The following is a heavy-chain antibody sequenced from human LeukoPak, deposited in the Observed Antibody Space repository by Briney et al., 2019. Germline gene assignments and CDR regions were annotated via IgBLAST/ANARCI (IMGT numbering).Heavy chain of an antibody. CDR3: ARDSSRSGYYDF. V-gene: IGHV4-4*07. CDR1: GGSISTYY. CDR2: IYTSGST. D-gene: IGHD6-19*01. J-gene: IGHJ4*02. Sequence: LETLSLTCTVSGGSISTYYWGWIRQPAGKGLEWIGRIYTSGSTNYNPSLKSRLTMSVDTSKNQFSLKLNSVTAADTAVYFCARDSSRSGYYDFWGQGTLVTVSS.